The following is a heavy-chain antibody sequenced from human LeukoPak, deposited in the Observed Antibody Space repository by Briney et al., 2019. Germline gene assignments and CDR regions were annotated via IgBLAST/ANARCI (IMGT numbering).Heavy chain of an antibody. CDR1: GGSLSGYY. CDR2: INHSGST. V-gene: IGHV4-34*01. D-gene: IGHD2-2*01. Sequence: SETLSLTCAVYGGSLSGYYWSWIRQPPGKGLEWIGEINHSGSTNYNPSLKSRVTISVDTSKNQFSLKLSSVTAADTAVYYCAKGVPAATDNHYYYGMDVWGQGTTVTVSS. CDR3: AKGVPAATDNHYYYGMDV. J-gene: IGHJ6*02.